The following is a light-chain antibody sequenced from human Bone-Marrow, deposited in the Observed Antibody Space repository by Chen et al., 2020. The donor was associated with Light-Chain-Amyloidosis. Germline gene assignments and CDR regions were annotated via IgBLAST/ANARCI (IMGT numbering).Light chain of an antibody. V-gene: IGLV6-57*01. CDR3: QSYQGSSQGV. CDR2: EDD. J-gene: IGLJ3*02. CDR1: SGSLATNY. Sequence: NFMLTQPHSVSESPGKTVIISCTRSSGSLATNYVQWYQQRPGSSPTTVIYEDDQRPSGVPDRFSGSIARSSNSASLTISGLTTEGEAYYCCQSYQGSSQGVFGGGPKLTFL.